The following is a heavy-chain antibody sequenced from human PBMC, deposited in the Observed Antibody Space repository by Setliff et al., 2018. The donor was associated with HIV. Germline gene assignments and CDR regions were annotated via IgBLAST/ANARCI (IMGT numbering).Heavy chain of an antibody. CDR2: IYYSGST. CDR3: ARGQDGHSVLFDY. J-gene: IGHJ4*02. D-gene: IGHD1-26*01. V-gene: IGHV4-59*11. Sequence: PSETLSLTCTVSGDSISNHYWSWIRQPPGKGLEWIGYIYYSGSTNYNPSLKSRVTISVDTSKNQFSLKLSSVTAADTAMYFCARGQDGHSVLFDYWGQGMLVTVSS. CDR1: GDSISNHY.